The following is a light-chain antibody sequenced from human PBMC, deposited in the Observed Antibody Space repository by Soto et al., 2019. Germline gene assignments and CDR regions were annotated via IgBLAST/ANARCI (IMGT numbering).Light chain of an antibody. CDR3: AVWGDSLSGWV. V-gene: IGLV1-47*01. J-gene: IGLJ3*02. CDR1: SSNIGSNY. CDR2: RNN. Sequence: QSVLTQPPSASGTPGQRVTISCSGSSSNIGSNYVYWYQQLPGTAPKLLIYRNNQRPSGVPDRFSGSKSGTSASLAISGLRSEDEADYYCAVWGDSLSGWVFGGGTQLTVL.